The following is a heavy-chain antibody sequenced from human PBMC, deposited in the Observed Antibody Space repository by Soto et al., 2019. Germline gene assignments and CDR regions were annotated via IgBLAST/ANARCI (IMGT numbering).Heavy chain of an antibody. Sequence: GGSLRLSCAASGFTFSSYWMHWVRQAPGKGLVWVSRINSDGSSTSYADSVKGRFTISRDNAKNSLYLQMDSLRADDTAVYYCARKSYSGDSGFYAYWGQGALVTVSS. CDR1: GFTFSSYW. CDR2: INSDGSST. CDR3: ARKSYSGDSGFYAY. V-gene: IGHV3-74*01. J-gene: IGHJ4*02. D-gene: IGHD3-22*01.